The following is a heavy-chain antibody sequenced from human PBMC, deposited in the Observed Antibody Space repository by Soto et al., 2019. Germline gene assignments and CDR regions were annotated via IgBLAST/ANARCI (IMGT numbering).Heavy chain of an antibody. J-gene: IGHJ6*02. CDR2: IDPSDSYT. V-gene: IGHV5-10-1*01. CDR3: ASSTNWNSANNYYGMDV. D-gene: IGHD1-1*01. Sequence: PGESLKISCNGSGYSFTSYWISWVRQMPGKGLEWMGRIDPSDSYTNYSPSFQGHVTISADKSISTAYLQWSRLKASDTAMYYCASSTNWNSANNYYGMDVWGQGTTVTVSS. CDR1: GYSFTSYW.